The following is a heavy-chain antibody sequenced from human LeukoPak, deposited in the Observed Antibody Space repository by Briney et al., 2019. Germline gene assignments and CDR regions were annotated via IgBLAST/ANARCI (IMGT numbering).Heavy chain of an antibody. CDR3: ASCSGRGAYYYYGMDV. V-gene: IGHV4-39*01. D-gene: IGHD2-8*02. CDR1: GGSISSFSYY. CDR2: LYYSGST. Sequence: SETLSLTCTVSGGSISSFSYYWGWIRQPPGKGLEWIGSLYYSGSTYHNPSLKSRVAISVDTSKNQFSLKLSSVTAADTAVYYCASCSGRGAYYYYGMDVWGQGTTVTVSS. J-gene: IGHJ6*02.